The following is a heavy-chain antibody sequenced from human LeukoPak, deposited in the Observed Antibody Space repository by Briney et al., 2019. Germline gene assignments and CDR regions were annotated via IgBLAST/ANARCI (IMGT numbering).Heavy chain of an antibody. CDR2: IKGDGSDA. V-gene: IGHV3-74*01. Sequence: PGGSLRLSCAASGFPFSNYAMSWVRQAPGKGLVWVSRIKGDGSDASYVDSVKGRFTISRDNAKNTLYLQMNSLRAEDTATYYCAKDNSPGWFGPWGQGTLVTVSS. D-gene: IGHD4-11*01. CDR3: AKDNSPGWFGP. CDR1: GFPFSNYA. J-gene: IGHJ5*02.